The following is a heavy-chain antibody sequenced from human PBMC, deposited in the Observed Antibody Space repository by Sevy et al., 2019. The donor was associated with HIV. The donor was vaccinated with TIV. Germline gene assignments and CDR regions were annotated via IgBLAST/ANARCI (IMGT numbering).Heavy chain of an antibody. CDR1: GGSVSSGSYY. CDR2: IYYSGST. Sequence: SETLSLTCTVSGGSVSSGSYYWSWLRPPPGKGREWIGYIYYSGSTNHNPSLKRRVTISVDTSKNQFSLKLNSVTAADTAVDYCARVRGGYSGFGGYDWGGGGTVVVVS. V-gene: IGHV4-61*01. D-gene: IGHD5-12*01. CDR3: ARVRGGYSGFGGYDW. J-gene: IGHJ1*01.